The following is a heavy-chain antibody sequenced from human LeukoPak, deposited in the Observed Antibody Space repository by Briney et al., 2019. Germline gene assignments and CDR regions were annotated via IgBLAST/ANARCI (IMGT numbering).Heavy chain of an antibody. CDR2: TYYRSKWFN. V-gene: IGHV6-1*01. CDR1: GDSVSSISVT. Sequence: SQTLSLTCAISGDSVSSISVTWNWIRQSPSRGLEWLGRTYYRSKWFNDFAVSVKSRITINPDTSKNQFSLQLNSVTPEDTAVYYCARGRSGRFDLWGPGTLVTVSS. D-gene: IGHD1-26*01. CDR3: ARGRSGRFDL. J-gene: IGHJ5*02.